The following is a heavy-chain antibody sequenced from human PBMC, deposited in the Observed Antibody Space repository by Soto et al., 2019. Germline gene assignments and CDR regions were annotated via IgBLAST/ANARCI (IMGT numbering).Heavy chain of an antibody. D-gene: IGHD6-13*01. J-gene: IGHJ6*02. Sequence: QVQLVQSGAEVKKPGSSVKVSCKASGGTFSSYAISWVRQAPGQGLEWMGGIIPIFGTANYAQKFQGRVTMTADESTSTAYMELSSLRSEDTAVYYCARDRGQQLDGDYYYGMDVWGQGTTVTVSS. V-gene: IGHV1-69*12. CDR1: GGTFSSYA. CDR2: IIPIFGTA. CDR3: ARDRGQQLDGDYYYGMDV.